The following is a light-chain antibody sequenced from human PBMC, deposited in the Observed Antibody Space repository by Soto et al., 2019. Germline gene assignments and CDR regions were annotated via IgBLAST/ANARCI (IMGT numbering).Light chain of an antibody. Sequence: EIVSTQPSATLSLSPGEIATLSCRASQSVSSYLVWYQQKPGQAPRLLIYDASNRAPGIPARFSGSGSGTDFTLTISSLEPGDLAVYYCQQRSTWPPTFGQGTKVDIK. CDR1: QSVSSY. J-gene: IGKJ1*01. CDR3: QQRSTWPPT. V-gene: IGKV3-11*01. CDR2: DAS.